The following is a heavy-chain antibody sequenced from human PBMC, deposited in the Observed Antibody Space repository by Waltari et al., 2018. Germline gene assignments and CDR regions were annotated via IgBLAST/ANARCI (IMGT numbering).Heavy chain of an antibody. CDR2: INPNSGGT. D-gene: IGHD6-19*01. J-gene: IGHJ4*02. Sequence: QVQLVQSGAEVKKPGASVKVSCKASGYTFTGYYMHWVRQAPGQGLEWMGWINPNSGGTNYAQKFQGRVTMTRDTSISTAYMELSRLRSDDTAVYYCARDFFIGIAVAVAWGFYDYWGQGTLVTVSS. CDR3: ARDFFIGIAVAVAWGFYDY. V-gene: IGHV1-2*02. CDR1: GYTFTGYY.